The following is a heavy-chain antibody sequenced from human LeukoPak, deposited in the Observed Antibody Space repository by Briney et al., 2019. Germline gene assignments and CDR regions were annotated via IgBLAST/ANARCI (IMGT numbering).Heavy chain of an antibody. CDR2: ISAHNGNT. CDR3: ARERATYYDILTGYSMTYFDY. J-gene: IGHJ4*02. CDR1: GYTFTSYG. D-gene: IGHD3-9*01. V-gene: IGHV1-18*01. Sequence: ASVKVSCKASGYTFTSYGISWVRQAPGQGLEWMGWISAHNGNTNYAQKLQGRVTMTTDTSTSTAYMELRSLRSDDTAVYYCARERATYYDILTGYSMTYFDYWGQGTLVTVSS.